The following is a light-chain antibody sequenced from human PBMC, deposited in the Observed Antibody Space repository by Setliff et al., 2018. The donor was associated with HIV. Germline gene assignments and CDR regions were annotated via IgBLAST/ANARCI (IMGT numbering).Light chain of an antibody. V-gene: IGLV2-23*02. Sequence: QSVLTQPASVSGSPGQSITISCTGTSSDIGSYILVSWYQQHPGRAPKLILYEITKRPSGVSNRSSGSKSGNTASLTISGLQAEDEADYYCCSYTGSSSYVFGGGTKVTVL. CDR1: SSDIGSYIL. CDR3: CSYTGSSSYV. J-gene: IGLJ1*01. CDR2: EIT.